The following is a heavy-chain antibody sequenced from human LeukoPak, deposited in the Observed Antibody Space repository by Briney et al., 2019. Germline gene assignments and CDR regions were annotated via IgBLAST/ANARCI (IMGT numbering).Heavy chain of an antibody. J-gene: IGHJ4*02. D-gene: IGHD3-10*01. CDR2: IRGEGYGWTT. CDR3: TTAIPGGGYYALASDY. V-gene: IGHV3-49*03. CDR1: GFPFGDYA. Sequence: GGSLRLSCTASGFPFGDYAMSWFRQAPGKGLQWVAFIRGEGYGWTTEYAAPVKGRFTISRDDSKTIAYLQVNSLKIEDTGVYHCTTAIPGGGYYALASDYWAQGSLVTVSS.